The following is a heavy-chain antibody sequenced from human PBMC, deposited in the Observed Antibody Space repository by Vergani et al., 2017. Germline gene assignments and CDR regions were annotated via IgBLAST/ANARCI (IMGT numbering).Heavy chain of an antibody. Sequence: EVQLVQSGAEVKKPGASLKISCKGSGYSFTSYWIGWVRQMPGKGLEWMGIIYPGDSDTRYSPSFQGQVTISADKSISTAYLQWSSLKASDTAMYYCARLPLGYCSGGSCYRAYYYYGMDVWGQGTTVTVSS. CDR1: GYSFTSYW. J-gene: IGHJ6*02. V-gene: IGHV5-51*01. CDR3: ARLPLGYCSGGSCYRAYYYYGMDV. CDR2: IYPGDSDT. D-gene: IGHD2-15*01.